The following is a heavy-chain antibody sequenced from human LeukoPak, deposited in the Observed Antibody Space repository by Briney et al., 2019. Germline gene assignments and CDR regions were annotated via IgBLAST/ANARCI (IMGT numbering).Heavy chain of an antibody. J-gene: IGHJ4*02. CDR3: ARGPADYNKLKPGDRDGYNYKSKRTPFDY. CDR2: IYHSGNT. V-gene: IGHV4-4*02. CDR1: GGSISSNNW. D-gene: IGHD5-24*01. Sequence: SGTLSLTCAVSGGSISSNNWWSWVRQPPGKGLEWIGEIYHSGNTNYNPSLKSRVTMSVDKSKNQFSLKLSSVTAADTAVYYCARGPADYNKLKPGDRDGYNYKSKRTPFDYWGQGTLVTVSS.